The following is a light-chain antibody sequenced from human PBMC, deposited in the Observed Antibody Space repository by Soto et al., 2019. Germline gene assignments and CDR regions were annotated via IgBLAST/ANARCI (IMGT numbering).Light chain of an antibody. J-gene: IGKJ5*01. CDR1: QSVRDNY. CDR3: QQYGGSPAT. V-gene: IGKV3-20*01. CDR2: RAS. Sequence: EIVLTQSPGTLSLSPGEGATLSCRASQSVRDNYLAWYQQKPGQAPGLLIFRASNRATGIPDRFSGSGSGTDFTLTISRLEPEDFVVYYCQQYGGSPATFGQGTRLEIK.